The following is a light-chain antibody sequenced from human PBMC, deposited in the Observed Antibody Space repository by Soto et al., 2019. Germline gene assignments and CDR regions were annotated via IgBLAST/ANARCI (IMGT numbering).Light chain of an antibody. CDR2: DVS. J-gene: IGLJ1*01. Sequence: QSVLTQPRSVSGSPGQSVTISCTGTSSDVGGYNYVSWYQQHPGKAPKVMIYDVSKRPSGVPDRFAGSKSGNTASLTISGLQADDEADYYCCSYEGSPTFVFGTGTKVPVL. V-gene: IGLV2-11*01. CDR1: SSDVGGYNY. CDR3: CSYEGSPTFV.